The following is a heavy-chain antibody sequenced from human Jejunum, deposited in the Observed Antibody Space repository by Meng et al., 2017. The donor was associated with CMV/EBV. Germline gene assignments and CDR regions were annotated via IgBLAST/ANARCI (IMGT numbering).Heavy chain of an antibody. CDR2: IYSDGTT. CDR3: TRGDSVDAAMVGGY. V-gene: IGHV3-53*01. D-gene: IGHD5-18*01. CDR1: GFTVSSNY. J-gene: IGHJ4*02. Sequence: GFTVSSNYMGWVRQAPGKGLEWVSIIYSDGTTYYADSVKGRFTISRDKSKNSLYLQMNSLRAEDTAAYYCTRGDSVDAAMVGGYWGQGTLGTV.